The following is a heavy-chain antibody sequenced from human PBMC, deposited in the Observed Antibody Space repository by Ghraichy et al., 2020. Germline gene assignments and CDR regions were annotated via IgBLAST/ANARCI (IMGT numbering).Heavy chain of an antibody. D-gene: IGHD2-8*02. CDR3: VRAPGGGSWFDP. Sequence: VKVSCKSSGYSFTTYDINWVRQAPGQGLEWMGWMNPNSGNTGSAAKFQGRLTMTRHTSISTAYMELTDLRSDDTAVYYCVRAPGGGSWFDPWGQGTLVTVSS. CDR2: MNPNSGNT. V-gene: IGHV1-8*01. J-gene: IGHJ5*02. CDR1: GYSFTTYD.